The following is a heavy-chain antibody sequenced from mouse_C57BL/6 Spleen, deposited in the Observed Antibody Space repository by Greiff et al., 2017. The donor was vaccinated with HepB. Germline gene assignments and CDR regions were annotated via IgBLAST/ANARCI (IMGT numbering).Heavy chain of an antibody. D-gene: IGHD2-3*01. V-gene: IGHV1-26*01. J-gene: IGHJ4*01. CDR3: ARDGYSLYYAMDY. CDR2: INPNNGGT. Sequence: EVQLQQSGPELVKPGASVKISCKASGYTFTDYYMNWVKQSHGKSLEWIGDINPNNGGTSYNQKFKGKATLTVDKSSSTAYMELRSLTSEDSAVYNCARDGYSLYYAMDYWGQGTSVTVSS. CDR1: GYTFTDYY.